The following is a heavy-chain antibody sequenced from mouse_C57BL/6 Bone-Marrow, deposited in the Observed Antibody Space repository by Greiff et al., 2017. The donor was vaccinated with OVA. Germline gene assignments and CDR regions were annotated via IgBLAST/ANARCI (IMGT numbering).Heavy chain of an antibody. D-gene: IGHD2-4*01. CDR1: GYTFTDYN. J-gene: IGHJ4*01. CDR3: ARCDYDYDGVYAMDY. Sequence: EVQLQQSGPELVKPGASVKIPCKASGYTFTDYNMDWVKQSHGKSLEWIGDINPNNGGTIYNQKFKGKATLTVDKSSSTAYMELRSLTSEDTAVYYCARCDYDYDGVYAMDYWGQGTSVTVSS. V-gene: IGHV1-18*01. CDR2: INPNNGGT.